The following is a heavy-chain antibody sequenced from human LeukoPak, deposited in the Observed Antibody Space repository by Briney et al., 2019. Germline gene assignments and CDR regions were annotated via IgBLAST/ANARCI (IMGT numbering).Heavy chain of an antibody. Sequence: GASVKVSCKPSGYTFTDYYMHWVRQAPGQGLEWMGWINPNSGGTNYAQKFQGRVTMTRDTSISTAYMELSRLRPDDTAVYYCARVSMDWGSEQDYWGQGTLVTVSS. CDR1: GYTFTDYY. CDR2: INPNSGGT. J-gene: IGHJ4*02. CDR3: ARVSMDWGSEQDY. D-gene: IGHD3/OR15-3a*01. V-gene: IGHV1-2*02.